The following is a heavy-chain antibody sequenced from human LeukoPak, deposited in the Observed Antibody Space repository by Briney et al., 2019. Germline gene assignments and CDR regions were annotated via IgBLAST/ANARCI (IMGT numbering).Heavy chain of an antibody. Sequence: GGSLRLSCAASGFTFSSYEMNWVRQAPGEGLEWVSYISSSGSTIYYADSVKGRFTISRDNAKNSLYLQMNSLRAEDTAVYYCARRYSYGHYYYYYYMDVWGKGTTVTISS. CDR3: ARRYSYGHYYYYYYMDV. D-gene: IGHD5-18*01. CDR1: GFTFSSYE. CDR2: ISSSGSTI. J-gene: IGHJ6*03. V-gene: IGHV3-48*03.